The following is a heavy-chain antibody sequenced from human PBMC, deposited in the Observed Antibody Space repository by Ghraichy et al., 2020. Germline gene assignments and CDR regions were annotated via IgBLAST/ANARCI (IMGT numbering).Heavy chain of an antibody. CDR1: GFTFDDYA. J-gene: IGHJ6*02. Sequence: GGSLRLSCAASGFTFDDYAMHWVRQAPGKGLEWVSGISWNSGSIGYADSVKGRFTISRDNAKNSLYLQMNSLRAEDTALYYCAKDMSATIGGYYYGMDVWGQGTTVTVSS. CDR3: AKDMSATIGGYYYGMDV. CDR2: ISWNSGSI. D-gene: IGHD5-24*01. V-gene: IGHV3-9*01.